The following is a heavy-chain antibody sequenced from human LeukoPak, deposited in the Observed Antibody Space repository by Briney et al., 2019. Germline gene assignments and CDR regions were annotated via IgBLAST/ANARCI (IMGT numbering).Heavy chain of an antibody. J-gene: IGHJ5*02. CDR2: IRRGGNNK. Sequence: GGSLRLSCSAFGFDFRTHAMHWVRQAPGKGLEWVAMIRRGGNNKCYGDSVKGRFTISRDDSRSKVFLQMDTLSAEDTAVYYCTMDPPDSGWAFWSWGQGALVTVFS. D-gene: IGHD6-19*01. CDR3: TMDPPDSGWAFWS. V-gene: IGHV3-30*02. CDR1: GFDFRTHA.